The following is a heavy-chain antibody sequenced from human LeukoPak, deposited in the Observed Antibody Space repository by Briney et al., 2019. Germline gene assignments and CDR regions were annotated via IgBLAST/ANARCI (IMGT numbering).Heavy chain of an antibody. J-gene: IGHJ6*02. CDR2: IHYSGST. D-gene: IGHD6-13*01. V-gene: IGHV4-59*08. CDR3: ARLKRYSSFYYYYGMDV. CDR1: GGSISSYY. Sequence: PETLSLTCTVSGGSISSYYSSWIRQPPGKGLEWIGYIHYSGSTNYNPSLKSRVTISVDTSKNQFSLKLSSVTAADTAVYYCARLKRYSSFYYYYGMDVWGQGTTVTVSS.